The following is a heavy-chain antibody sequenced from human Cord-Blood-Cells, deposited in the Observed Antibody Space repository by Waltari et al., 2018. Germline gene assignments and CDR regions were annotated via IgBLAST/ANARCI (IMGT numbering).Heavy chain of an antibody. Sequence: EVQLVESGGGLVQPGGSLRLSCAASGFTFSSYWMHWVRQAPGKGLVWVSRINSDGGSTSYADSVKGRFTISRDNAKNTLYLQMNSLRAEDTAVYYCARRIAAAGTELDYWGQGTLVTVSS. J-gene: IGHJ4*02. D-gene: IGHD6-13*01. CDR3: ARRIAAAGTELDY. CDR1: GFTFSSYW. CDR2: INSDGGST. V-gene: IGHV3-74*01.